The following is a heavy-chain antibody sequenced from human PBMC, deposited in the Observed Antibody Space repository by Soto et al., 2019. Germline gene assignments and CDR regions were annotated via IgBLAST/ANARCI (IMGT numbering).Heavy chain of an antibody. Sequence: AETLSLTCTVSGGSVSSGRYYWSWIRQPPGKGLEWIGYIYYSGSTNYNPSLKSRVTISVDTSKNQFSLKLSSVTAADTAVYYCARIFPSDPSYYYYGMDVWGQGTTVTVS. CDR1: GGSVSSGRYY. CDR3: ARIFPSDPSYYYYGMDV. CDR2: IYYSGST. D-gene: IGHD3-3*01. V-gene: IGHV4-61*01. J-gene: IGHJ6*02.